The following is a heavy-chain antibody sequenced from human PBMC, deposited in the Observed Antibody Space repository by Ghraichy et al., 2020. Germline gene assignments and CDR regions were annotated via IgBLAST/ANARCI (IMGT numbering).Heavy chain of an antibody. D-gene: IGHD3-16*01. Sequence: SETLSLTCTVSGGSISSSYYYWGWIRQPPGKGLECIGSIYYSGSTYYNPSLKSRVTISVDTSKNQFSLKLSSVTAADTAVYYCARQGRENYWGGSAKYWGQGALVTVSS. CDR3: ARQGRENYWGGSAKY. V-gene: IGHV4-39*01. J-gene: IGHJ4*02. CDR2: IYYSGST. CDR1: GGSISSSYYY.